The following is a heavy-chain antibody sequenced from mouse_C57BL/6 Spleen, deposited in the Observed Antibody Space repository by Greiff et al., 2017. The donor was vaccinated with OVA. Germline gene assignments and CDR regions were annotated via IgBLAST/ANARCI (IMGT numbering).Heavy chain of an antibody. CDR1: GYTFTDYN. CDR3: ARYDLVYFDY. J-gene: IGHJ2*01. Sequence: DVKLQESGPELVKPGASVKIPCKASGYTFTDYNMDWVKQSHGKSLEWIGDINPNNGGTIYNQKFKGKATLTVDKSSSTAYMELRSLTSEDTAVYYCARYDLVYFDYWGQGTTLTVSS. D-gene: IGHD2-3*01. CDR2: INPNNGGT. V-gene: IGHV1-18*01.